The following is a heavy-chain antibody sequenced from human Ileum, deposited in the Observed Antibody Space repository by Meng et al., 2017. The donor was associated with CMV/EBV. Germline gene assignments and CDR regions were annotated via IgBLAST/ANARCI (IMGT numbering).Heavy chain of an antibody. D-gene: IGHD1-7*01. CDR2: IYTSGST. CDR1: GVSISSYY. J-gene: IGHJ4*02. CDR3: ARDSSGNWNYADY. V-gene: IGHV4-4*07. Sequence: QLQLQGSGPGLVQPSETLALSCTVSGVSISSYYWNWIRQPAGKGLEWIGRIYTSGSTNYNPSLKSRVTMSVDTSKNQFSLKLSSVTAADTAVYYCARDSSGNWNYADYWGQGTLVTVSS.